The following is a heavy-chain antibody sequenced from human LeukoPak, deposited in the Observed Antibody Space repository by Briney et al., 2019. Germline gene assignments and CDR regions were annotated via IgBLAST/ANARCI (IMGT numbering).Heavy chain of an antibody. V-gene: IGHV4-39*01. CDR3: ARPTYYDNSGYYY. CDR2: VHYSAST. D-gene: IGHD3-22*01. Sequence: PSETLSLTCTVSGGSISRSNFYWGWIRQPPGKGLEWVGSVHYSASTYYNPSLKSRVTISVDTSKNQFSLKLTSVTAADTAVYYCARPTYYDNSGYYYWGQGTLVTVSS. J-gene: IGHJ4*02. CDR1: GGSISRSNFY.